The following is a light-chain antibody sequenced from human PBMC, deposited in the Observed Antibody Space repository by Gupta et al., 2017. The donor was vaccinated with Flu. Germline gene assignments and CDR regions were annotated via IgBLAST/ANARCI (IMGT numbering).Light chain of an antibody. CDR3: CSFAGGFYV. V-gene: IGLV2-11*01. CDR2: ADR. Sequence: QSVTIACTGTSSDVGGYNYVSWYQQHPGKAPKLMIYADRQRTSGVPERFSGSKSGNTASLXIXGLQDEXEDDYYCCSFAGGFYVFGTGTQVTVL. CDR1: SSDVGGYNY. J-gene: IGLJ1*01.